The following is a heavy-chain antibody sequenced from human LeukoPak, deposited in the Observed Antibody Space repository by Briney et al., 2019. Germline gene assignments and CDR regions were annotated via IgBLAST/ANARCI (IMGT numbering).Heavy chain of an antibody. CDR1: GGTFSSYA. J-gene: IGHJ4*02. D-gene: IGHD2-2*01. CDR2: IIPIFGTA. V-gene: IGHV1-69*06. CDR3: ARGRYCGSTSCLVDY. Sequence: SVKVSCKASGGTFSSYAISWVRQAPGQGLEWMGGIIPIFGTANYAQKFQGRVTITADKSTSTACMELSSLRSEDTAVYYCARGRYCGSTSCLVDYWGQGTLVTVSS.